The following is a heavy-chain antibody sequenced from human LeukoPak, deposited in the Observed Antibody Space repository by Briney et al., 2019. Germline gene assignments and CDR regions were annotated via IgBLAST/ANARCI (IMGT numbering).Heavy chain of an antibody. CDR1: GYTFTSYG. Sequence: ASVKVSCKASGYTFTSYGISWVRQPPGQGLEWMGWINAYNGNTNYAQKLQGRVTMTTDTSTSTAYMELRSLRSDDTAVYYCARETRHNWNDYWGQGTLVTVSS. J-gene: IGHJ4*02. CDR3: ARETRHNWNDY. D-gene: IGHD1-1*01. CDR2: INAYNGNT. V-gene: IGHV1-18*04.